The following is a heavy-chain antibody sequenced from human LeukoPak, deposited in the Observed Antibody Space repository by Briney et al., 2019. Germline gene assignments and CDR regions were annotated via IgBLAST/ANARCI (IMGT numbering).Heavy chain of an antibody. V-gene: IGHV3-7*01. CDR1: RFTFSNYW. J-gene: IGHJ4*02. CDR2: IKEDGSEK. Sequence: GGSLQLSCTASRFTFSNYWMSWVRQAPGKGLEWVANIKEDGSEKYYVDSVKGRFTISRDNAKNSLYLQMNSLRAEDTAVYYCARSYYYDSSHTVDYWGQGTLVTVSS. CDR3: ARSYYYDSSHTVDY. D-gene: IGHD3-22*01.